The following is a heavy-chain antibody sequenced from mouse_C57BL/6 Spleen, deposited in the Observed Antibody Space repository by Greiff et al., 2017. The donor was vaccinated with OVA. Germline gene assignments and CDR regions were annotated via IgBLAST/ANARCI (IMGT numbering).Heavy chain of an antibody. V-gene: IGHV5-17*01. Sequence: EVKLMESGGGLVKPGGSLKLSCAASGFTFSDYGMHWVRQAPEKGLEWVAYISSGSSTIYYAATVKGRFTISRDNAKNTMFLQMTSMRSEDTAMNYCARRGYSNGDAMDYWGQGTSVTVSS. CDR2: ISSGSSTI. J-gene: IGHJ4*01. CDR1: GFTFSDYG. D-gene: IGHD2-5*01. CDR3: ARRGYSNGDAMDY.